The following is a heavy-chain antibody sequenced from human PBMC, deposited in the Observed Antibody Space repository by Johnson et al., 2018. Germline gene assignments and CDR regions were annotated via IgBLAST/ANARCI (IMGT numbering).Heavy chain of an antibody. J-gene: IGHJ6*03. Sequence: VQLVQSGGGLVQPGGSLRLSCAASGFTFSSYWMSWVRQAPGKGLEWVDNIKEDGSAKYYVDSVKGRFTISGDNAKNSLYLQMNSLRAEDTAVYYCARVIDVETAILDYYYYYMDVWGKGTTVTFSS. D-gene: IGHD5-18*01. CDR3: ARVIDVETAILDYYYYYMDV. CDR1: GFTFSSYW. V-gene: IGHV3-7*01. CDR2: IKEDGSAK.